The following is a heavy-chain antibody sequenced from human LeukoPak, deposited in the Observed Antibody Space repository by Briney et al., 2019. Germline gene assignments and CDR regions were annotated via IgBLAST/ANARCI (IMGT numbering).Heavy chain of an antibody. CDR3: ARLRFLEWPPPMYYYHGMDV. Sequence: SVKVSCKASGGTFSSYAISWVRQAPGQGLEWMGGIIPIFGTANYAQKFQGRVTITADESTSTAYMELSSLRSEDTAVYYCARLRFLEWPPPMYYYHGMDVWGQGTTVTVSS. CDR2: IIPIFGTA. V-gene: IGHV1-69*13. J-gene: IGHJ6*02. D-gene: IGHD3-3*01. CDR1: GGTFSSYA.